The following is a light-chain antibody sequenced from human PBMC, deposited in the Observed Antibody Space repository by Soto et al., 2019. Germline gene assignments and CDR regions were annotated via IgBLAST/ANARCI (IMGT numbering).Light chain of an antibody. V-gene: IGKV3-11*01. J-gene: IGKJ2*01. CDR2: DTS. CDR1: QSVSSY. Sequence: EIVLTQSPATLSLSPGERASLSCRASQSVSSYLAWYQQKPGQPPRLLIYDTSNRATGIPARISGSGSGTDFTLTISSLEPEDFAVDYCQQRSNWPYTFGQGTKLEIK. CDR3: QQRSNWPYT.